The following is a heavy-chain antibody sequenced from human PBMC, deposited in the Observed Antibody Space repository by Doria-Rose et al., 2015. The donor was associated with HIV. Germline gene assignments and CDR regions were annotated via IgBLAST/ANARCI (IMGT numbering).Heavy chain of an antibody. CDR3: ARIKSSRWYHKYYFDF. D-gene: IGHD6-13*01. V-gene: IGHV2-26*01. CDR2: IVSDDER. J-gene: IGHJ4*02. Sequence: QVTLKESGPVLVKPTETLTLTCTVSGVSLSSPGMGVSWIRQPPGKALEWLANIVSDDERSYKTALKSRLTISRGTYKSQVVLTMTDMGPVDTATYYCARIKSSRWYHKYYFDFWGQGTLVIVSA. CDR1: GVSLSSPGMG.